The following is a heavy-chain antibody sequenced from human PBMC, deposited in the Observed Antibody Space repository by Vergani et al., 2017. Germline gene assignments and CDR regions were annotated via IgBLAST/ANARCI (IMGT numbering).Heavy chain of an antibody. D-gene: IGHD2-8*01. CDR2: IFPGDSDT. CDR1: GYSFINHW. CDR3: ARSIIVLREFDF. V-gene: IGHV5-51*03. J-gene: IGHJ4*02. Sequence: EVQLVQSGAEVHKPGEALKISCKGSGYSFINHWIAWVRQMPGRGLEWLVIIFPGDSDTRYSPSFQGQVTISADKSISTAYLQWSSLKASDTAMYYCARSIIVLREFDFWGQGTLVTVSA.